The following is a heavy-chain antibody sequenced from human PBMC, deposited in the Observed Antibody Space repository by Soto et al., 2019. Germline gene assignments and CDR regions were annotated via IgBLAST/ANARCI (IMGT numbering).Heavy chain of an antibody. CDR2: ISDTGRTI. CDR1: GVDFRGSY. D-gene: IGHD2-15*01. J-gene: IGHJ5*02. Sequence: KSEGSLRLSCVASGVDFRGSYMNWIRQASGKGLRWISYISDTGRTIHYADAVKGRFVISRDNSKDSLYLHMNDLRADDTAVYYCAGLKEGNILGLRWLDPWGQGTRVAVSS. CDR3: AGLKEGNILGLRWLDP. V-gene: IGHV3-11*01.